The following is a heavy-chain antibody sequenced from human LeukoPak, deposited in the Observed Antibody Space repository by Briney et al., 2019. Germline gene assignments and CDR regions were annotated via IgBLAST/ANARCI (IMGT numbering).Heavy chain of an antibody. J-gene: IGHJ4*02. D-gene: IGHD6-13*01. V-gene: IGHV4-59*01. Sequence: SETLSLTCTVSGGSISSYYWTWIRQPPGKGLEWIGYIYYSGITNYNPSLKSRISTSVDTSKNQFYLKLNSVTAADTAVYYCAKMAAAGTLAFDSWGQGTLVTVSS. CDR2: IYYSGIT. CDR3: AKMAAAGTLAFDS. CDR1: GGSISSYY.